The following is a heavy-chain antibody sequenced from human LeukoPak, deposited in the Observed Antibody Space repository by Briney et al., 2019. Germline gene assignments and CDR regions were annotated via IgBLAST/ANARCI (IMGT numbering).Heavy chain of an antibody. J-gene: IGHJ4*02. CDR3: ARDQVAGTLWY. D-gene: IGHD6-19*01. V-gene: IGHV1-2*02. CDR1: GYTFTGYY. CDR2: INPNSGGT. Sequence: ASVKVSCKASGYTFTGYYIHWVRQAPGQGLEWMGWINPNSGGTNYAQKFQARVTMTRDTSISTAYMELSSLRSDDTALYYCARDQVAGTLWYWGQGTLVTVSS.